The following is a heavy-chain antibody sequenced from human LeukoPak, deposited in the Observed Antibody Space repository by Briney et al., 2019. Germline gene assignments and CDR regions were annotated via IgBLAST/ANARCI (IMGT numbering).Heavy chain of an antibody. Sequence: GASVKVSCKASGGTFSSYAISWVRQAPGQGLEWMGGIIPIFGTANYAQKFQGRVTITADESTSTVYMELSSLRTEDTAVYYCARDVVPAAIVNWFDPWGQGTLVTVSS. CDR1: GGTFSSYA. CDR2: IIPIFGTA. CDR3: ARDVVPAAIVNWFDP. V-gene: IGHV1-69*13. D-gene: IGHD2-2*01. J-gene: IGHJ5*02.